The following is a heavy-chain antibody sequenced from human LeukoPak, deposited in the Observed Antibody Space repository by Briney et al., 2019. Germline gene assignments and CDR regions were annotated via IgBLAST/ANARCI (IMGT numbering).Heavy chain of an antibody. CDR3: AKDYDFWSGYSSTPFDY. J-gene: IGHJ4*02. V-gene: IGHV3-30*18. D-gene: IGHD3-3*01. CDR1: GFTFSSYG. Sequence: GRSLRLSCAASGFTFSSYGMHWVRQAPGKGLEWVAVISYDGSNKYYADSVKGRFTISGDNSKNTLYLQMNSLRAEDTAVYYCAKDYDFWSGYSSTPFDYWGQGTLVTVSS. CDR2: ISYDGSNK.